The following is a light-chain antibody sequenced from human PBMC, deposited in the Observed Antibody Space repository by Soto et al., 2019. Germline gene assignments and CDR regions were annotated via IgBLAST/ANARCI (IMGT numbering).Light chain of an antibody. CDR1: SSDVGGYNY. CDR3: SSYTSSSTRV. CDR2: EVS. V-gene: IGLV2-14*01. Sequence: QSVLTQPASVSGSPGQSITISCTGTSSDVGGYNYVSWYQQHPGKAPKLMIYEVSKRPSGVSNRFPGSKSGNTASLTISGLQAEDEADYYCSSYTSSSTRVFGGGTKRTVL. J-gene: IGLJ3*02.